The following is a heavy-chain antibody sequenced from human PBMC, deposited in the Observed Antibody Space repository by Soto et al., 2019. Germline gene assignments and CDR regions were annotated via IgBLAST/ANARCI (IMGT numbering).Heavy chain of an antibody. Sequence: VQLVESGGGLVQSGGSLRLSCAASGFTFSWYWMSWVHQAPGKGPEFVASINQDGTEKHFVDSVKGRFTISRDNAESSLYLQMNSLRAEDTAVYYCARGAYWGQGILVTVSS. CDR1: GFTFSWYW. CDR3: ARGAY. J-gene: IGHJ4*02. CDR2: INQDGTEK. V-gene: IGHV3-7*01.